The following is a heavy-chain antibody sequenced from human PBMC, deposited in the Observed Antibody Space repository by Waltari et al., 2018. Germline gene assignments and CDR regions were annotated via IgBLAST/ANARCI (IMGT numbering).Heavy chain of an antibody. Sequence: VQLVVSGGGVVQPGGSLSVSCGASGVTLEDYAPHWDLHTPGYGMVGVALISGDGGSTYYADSVKGRFTISRDNSKNFLYLQMNSLRTEDTALYYCAKDFGSYYDNYYYCYGMDVWGQGTTVTVSS. CDR1: GVTLEDYA. CDR2: ISGDGGST. D-gene: IGHD1-26*01. V-gene: IGHV3-43*02. J-gene: IGHJ6*02. CDR3: AKDFGSYYDNYYYCYGMDV.